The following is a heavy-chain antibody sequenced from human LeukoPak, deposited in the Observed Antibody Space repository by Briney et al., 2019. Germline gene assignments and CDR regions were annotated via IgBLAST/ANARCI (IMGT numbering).Heavy chain of an antibody. CDR1: GFSFSSYW. Sequence: AGGSLRLSCAASGFSFSSYWMSWVRQAPGKGLEWVSAISGSGGSTYYADSVKGRFTISRDNSKNTLYLQMNSLRAEDTAVYYCAKGDDILTGYLDYWGQGTLVTVSS. V-gene: IGHV3-23*01. D-gene: IGHD3-9*01. CDR3: AKGDDILTGYLDY. CDR2: ISGSGGST. J-gene: IGHJ4*02.